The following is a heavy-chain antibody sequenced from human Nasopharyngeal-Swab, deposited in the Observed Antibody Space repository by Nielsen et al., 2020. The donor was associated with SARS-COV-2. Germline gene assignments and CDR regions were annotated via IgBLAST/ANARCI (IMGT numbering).Heavy chain of an antibody. J-gene: IGHJ4*02. D-gene: IGHD5-12*01. CDR2: ISSSGDYI. CDR1: GFTFSIYT. Sequence: GESLKISCAASGFTFSIYTMNWVRQAPGKGLEWVSAISSSGDYIYYAASVKGRFTISRDNAKNSLYLQMNSLRAEDTAVYYCARDRGGYDYPFDYWGQGTLVTVSS. V-gene: IGHV3-21*01. CDR3: ARDRGGYDYPFDY.